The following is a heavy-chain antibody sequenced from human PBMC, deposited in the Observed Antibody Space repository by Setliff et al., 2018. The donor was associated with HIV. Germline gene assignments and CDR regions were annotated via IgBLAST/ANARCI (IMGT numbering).Heavy chain of an antibody. J-gene: IGHJ5*01. D-gene: IGHD2-15*01. Sequence: ASVKVSCKTSGYNFNNYDINWVRQASGQGLEWVGWMNPNSGNTGYAQKFQGRVTMTRNTSISTAYMELSSLRSDDTAIYYCAKPFGSDGSRQLDSWGQGTLVTVSS. CDR1: GYNFNNYD. V-gene: IGHV1-8*02. CDR3: AKPFGSDGSRQLDS. CDR2: MNPNSGNT.